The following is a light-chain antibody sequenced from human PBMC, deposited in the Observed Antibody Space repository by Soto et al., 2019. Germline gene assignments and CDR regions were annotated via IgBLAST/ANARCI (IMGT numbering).Light chain of an antibody. J-gene: IGKJ4*01. CDR1: QSISRD. V-gene: IGKV1-39*01. Sequence: DIQMTQSPSSLSASVVGGCTITFRASQSISRDLNWYQQKPGKAPNLLIYAASTLESGVPSRFSGSGSGTDFTLTISSLQLEDFATYYCQQNYSTPLAFGGGTKVDIK. CDR2: AAS. CDR3: QQNYSTPLA.